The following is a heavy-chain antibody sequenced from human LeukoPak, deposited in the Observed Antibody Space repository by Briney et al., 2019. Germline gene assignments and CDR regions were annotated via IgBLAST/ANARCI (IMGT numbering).Heavy chain of an antibody. CDR2: INSDGSST. Sequence: GGSLRLSCAASGFTFSSYWMHWVRRAPGKGLVWVSRINSDGSSTSYADSVKGRFTISRDNAKNTLYLQMNSLRAEDTAVYYCARYRSSWYVVDYWGQGTLVTVSS. CDR3: ARYRSSWYVVDY. J-gene: IGHJ4*02. CDR1: GFTFSSYW. V-gene: IGHV3-74*01. D-gene: IGHD6-13*01.